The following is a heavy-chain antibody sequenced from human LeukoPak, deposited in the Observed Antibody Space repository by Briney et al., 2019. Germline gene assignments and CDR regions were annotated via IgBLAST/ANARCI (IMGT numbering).Heavy chain of an antibody. CDR1: AYTLSSYY. D-gene: IGHD2-21*01. CDR3: ARAYDSPGYFDY. J-gene: IGHJ4*02. V-gene: IGHV1-46*01. Sequence: ASVKVSCKASAYTLSSYYIHWVRQAPGQGLEWMGIITPSGGRTSYAQKFQGRVTITRDTSTSTVYMELSSLRSNDTAAYYCARAYDSPGYFDYWGQGTLVTVSS. CDR2: ITPSGGRT.